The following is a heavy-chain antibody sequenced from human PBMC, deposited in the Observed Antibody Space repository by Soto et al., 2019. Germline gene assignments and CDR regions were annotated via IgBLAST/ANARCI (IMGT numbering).Heavy chain of an antibody. CDR3: ARGHGITMIVAPFDY. CDR1: GSSISNDNW. CDR2: IHHFGYT. V-gene: IGHV4-28*03. Sequence: SETLSLTCGVSGSSISNDNWWVWIRQPPGKGLEWIGYIHHFGYTYSNPSLKSRLTMSVDTSKNQFSLKLSSVTAADTAVYYCARGHGITMIVAPFDYWGQGTLVTVSS. J-gene: IGHJ4*02. D-gene: IGHD3-22*01.